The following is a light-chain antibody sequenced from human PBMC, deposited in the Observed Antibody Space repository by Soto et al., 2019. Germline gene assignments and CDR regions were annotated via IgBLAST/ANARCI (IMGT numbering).Light chain of an antibody. CDR2: GNN. V-gene: IGLV1-40*01. J-gene: IGLJ1*01. CDR3: QSYATGLSVLYV. CDR1: SSNSGAGYD. Sequence: QSVLTQPPSVSGAPGQRVTISCTGSSSNSGAGYDVHWYQQLPGTAPKLLIYGNNNRPSGVPDRFSGSKSGTSASLAVTGLQAEDEADYYCQSYATGLSVLYVFGTGTQLTVL.